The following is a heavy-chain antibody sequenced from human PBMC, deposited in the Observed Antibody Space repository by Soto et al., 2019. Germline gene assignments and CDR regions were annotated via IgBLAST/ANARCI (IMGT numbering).Heavy chain of an antibody. J-gene: IGHJ3*02. D-gene: IGHD3-22*01. V-gene: IGHV3-11*06. CDR2: ISSSSSYT. Sequence: QVQLVESGGGLVKPGGSLRLSCAASGFTFSDYYMSWIRQAPGKGLEWVSYISSSSSYTYYADSVRGRFTISRDNAKNSLYLQMNSLRAEDTAVYYCARGVSSGFNRPHAFDIWGQGTMVTVSS. CDR3: ARGVSSGFNRPHAFDI. CDR1: GFTFSDYY.